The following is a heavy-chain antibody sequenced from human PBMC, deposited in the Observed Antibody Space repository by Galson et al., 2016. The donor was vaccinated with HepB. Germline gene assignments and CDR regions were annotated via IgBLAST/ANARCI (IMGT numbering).Heavy chain of an antibody. V-gene: IGHV3-30*18. J-gene: IGHJ4*02. CDR3: AKDSNCPGIVVVPAEIDY. D-gene: IGHD2-2*01. Sequence: SLRLSCAASGFTFSSYGMHWVRQAPGKGLEWVAVISYDGSNKYYADSVKGRFTISRDNSKNTLELQMNSLRAEDTAVYYCAKDSNCPGIVVVPAEIDYWGQGTLVTVSS. CDR1: GFTFSSYG. CDR2: ISYDGSNK.